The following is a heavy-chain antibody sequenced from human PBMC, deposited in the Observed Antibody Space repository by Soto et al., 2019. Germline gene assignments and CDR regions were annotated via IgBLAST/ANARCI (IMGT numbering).Heavy chain of an antibody. Sequence: QITLKESGPPLVQPTQTLTLTCTFSGFSLSTSGVGVGWIRQPPGKALEWLALIYWDDDKRYSPSLKSRLTITKDTSKNQVVLTMTNIDPVDTATYYCAHSRDVHYSYYYGMDVWGQGTTVTVSS. CDR3: AHSRDVHYSYYYGMDV. CDR1: GFSLSTSGVG. CDR2: IYWDDDK. V-gene: IGHV2-5*02. J-gene: IGHJ6*02.